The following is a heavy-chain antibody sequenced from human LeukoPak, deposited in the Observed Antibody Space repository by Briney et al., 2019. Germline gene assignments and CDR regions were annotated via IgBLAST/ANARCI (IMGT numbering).Heavy chain of an antibody. Sequence: PGGSLRLSCAASGFTFSSYAVSWVRQAPGKGPEWVACIKPDGNEQYYVDSVRGRFTISRDNSKDSLFLQMDSLRDDDTAVYYCGRERVSAYDYWGQGTLVTVSS. J-gene: IGHJ4*02. V-gene: IGHV3-7*01. CDR2: IKPDGNEQ. CDR1: GFTFSSYA. CDR3: GRERVSAYDY.